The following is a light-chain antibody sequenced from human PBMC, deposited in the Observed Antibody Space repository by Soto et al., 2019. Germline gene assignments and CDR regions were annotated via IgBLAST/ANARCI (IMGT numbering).Light chain of an antibody. CDR1: SRGVGSYNL. Sequence: QSALTQPASVSGSPGQSITISRPGTSRGVGSYNLVSWYQQHPGKAPKLMIYEVSKRPSGVSNRFSGSKSGNTASLTISGLQAEDEADYYCCSYAGSSTYNYVFGTGTKVTVL. CDR2: EVS. J-gene: IGLJ1*01. V-gene: IGLV2-23*02. CDR3: CSYAGSSTYNYV.